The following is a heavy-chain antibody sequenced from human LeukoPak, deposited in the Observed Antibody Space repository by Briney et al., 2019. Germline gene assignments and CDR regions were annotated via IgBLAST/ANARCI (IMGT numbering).Heavy chain of an antibody. J-gene: IGHJ3*01. CDR1: GGSITSYY. Sequence: SETLSLTCTVSGGSITSYYWSWIRQPPGKGLEWIGFIFGDVSTKYNPSLKSRFTMSVDTSKNQFSLKLSSATAADSAVYYCARYKDSGTNHVKRRYDVWGQGTMVTVSS. D-gene: IGHD1-26*01. V-gene: IGHV4-59*01. CDR2: IFGDVST. CDR3: ARYKDSGTNHVKRRYDV.